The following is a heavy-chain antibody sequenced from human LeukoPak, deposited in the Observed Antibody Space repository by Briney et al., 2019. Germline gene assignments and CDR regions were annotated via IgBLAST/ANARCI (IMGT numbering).Heavy chain of an antibody. V-gene: IGHV4-31*03. D-gene: IGHD6-19*01. CDR1: DGSISSGGYY. J-gene: IGHJ6*02. Sequence: SETLSLTCTVSDGSISSGGYYWSWIRQHPGKGLEWIGYIYYSGSTYYNPSLKSRVTISVDTSKNQFSLKLRSVTAADTAVYYCARLPYSSGWYPDANYYYYGMDVWGQGTTVTVSS. CDR2: IYYSGST. CDR3: ARLPYSSGWYPDANYYYYGMDV.